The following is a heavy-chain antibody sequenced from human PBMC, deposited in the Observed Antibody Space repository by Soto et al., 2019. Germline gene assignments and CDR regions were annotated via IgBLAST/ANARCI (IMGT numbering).Heavy chain of an antibody. CDR3: ASAGPYDFWSGYPFEY. J-gene: IGHJ4*02. CDR1: GDSISSGGHY. V-gene: IGHV4-31*01. Sequence: QVQLQESGPRLVKPSQTVSLTCTVSGDSISSGGHYWTWIRQHPGKGLEWIGFIYYTGTTYYNPSLQSPVSISVATSKTQFSLELTSVTAADTAVYYCASAGPYDFWSGYPFEYWGQGTLVTVSS. D-gene: IGHD3-3*01. CDR2: IYYTGTT.